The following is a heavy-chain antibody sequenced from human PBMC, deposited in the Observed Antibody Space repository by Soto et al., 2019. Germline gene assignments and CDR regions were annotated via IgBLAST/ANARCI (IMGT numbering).Heavy chain of an antibody. Sequence: SETLSLTCAVYGGSFANYYWNWIRQPPGKGLEWMGEINYSGSTDYNPSLESRVNISVDTSKSQFSLNLSSVTAADTAVYYCAIDYYDYYGMDVWGQGTTVTVSS. V-gene: IGHV4-34*01. CDR2: INYSGST. CDR1: GGSFANYY. J-gene: IGHJ6*02. CDR3: AIDYYDYYGMDV.